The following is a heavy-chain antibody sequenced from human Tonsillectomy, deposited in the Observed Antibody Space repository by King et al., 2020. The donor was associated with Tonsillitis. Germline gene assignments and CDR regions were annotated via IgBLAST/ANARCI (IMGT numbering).Heavy chain of an antibody. CDR1: GGRFSNYA. CDR2: IIPVFGTA. V-gene: IGHV1-69*06. J-gene: IGHJ6*03. Sequence: VQLVESGAEVKKPGSSVKVSCKASGGRFSNYAFNWVRQAPGQGLEWMGGIIPVFGTANYAQKFQGRVTITADKFTSTAYMELSSLRSEDTADYYCARGAAAGPSFSYQMDVWGKGTTVTVSS. CDR3: ARGAAAGPSFSYQMDV. D-gene: IGHD6-13*01.